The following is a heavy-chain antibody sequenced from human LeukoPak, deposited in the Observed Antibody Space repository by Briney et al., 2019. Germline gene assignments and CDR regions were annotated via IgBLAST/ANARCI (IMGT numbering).Heavy chain of an antibody. CDR2: ISSSSYI. CDR3: ARAFGIAAAGPFDY. CDR1: GFTFSSYS. Sequence: GGSLRLSCAASGFTFSSYSMNWVRQAPGKGLEWVSSISSSSYIYYADSVKGRFTISRDNAKNSLYLQMNSLRAEDTAVYYCARAFGIAAAGPFDYWGQGTLVTVSS. D-gene: IGHD6-13*01. V-gene: IGHV3-21*01. J-gene: IGHJ4*02.